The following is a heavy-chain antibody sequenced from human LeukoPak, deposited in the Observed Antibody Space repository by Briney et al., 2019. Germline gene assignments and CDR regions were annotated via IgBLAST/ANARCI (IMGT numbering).Heavy chain of an antibody. V-gene: IGHV3-21*01. CDR2: ISSSSSYI. J-gene: IGHJ4*02. D-gene: IGHD2-15*01. Sequence: GGSLRLSCAASGFTFSSYAMHWVRQAPGKGLEWVSSISSSSSYIYYADSVKGRFTISRDNAKNSLYLQMNSLRAEDTAVYYCARDAIYCSGGSCPVYWGQGTLVTVSS. CDR1: GFTFSSYA. CDR3: ARDAIYCSGGSCPVY.